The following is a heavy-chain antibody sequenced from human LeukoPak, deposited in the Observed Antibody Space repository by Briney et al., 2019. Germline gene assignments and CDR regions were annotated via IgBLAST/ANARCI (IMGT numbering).Heavy chain of an antibody. J-gene: IGHJ6*02. D-gene: IGHD6-13*01. CDR2: IKQDGSEK. CDR1: GFTFSSYW. Sequence: GGSLRLSCAASGFTFSSYWMSWVRQAPGKGLVWVANIKQDGSEKYYVDSVKGRFTISRDNAKNSLYLQMNSLRAEDTAVYYCARDLKYSSSWYDYYYYGMDVWGQGTTVTVSS. CDR3: ARDLKYSSSWYDYYYYGMDV. V-gene: IGHV3-7*01.